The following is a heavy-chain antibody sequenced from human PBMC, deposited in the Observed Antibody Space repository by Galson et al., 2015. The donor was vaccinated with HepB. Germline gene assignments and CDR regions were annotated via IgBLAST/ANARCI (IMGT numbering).Heavy chain of an antibody. V-gene: IGHV3-23*01. CDR2: ISRSGDRT. D-gene: IGHD1-7*01. Sequence: SLRLSCAASGFTFSSFDMTWVRHAPGKGLEWVSGISRSGDRTYYADSVKGRFTISRDNSKNTLYQQMNSLRVEDTAVYFCAKRGTTPDYYYGMYVWGQGTTVTVSS. J-gene: IGHJ6*02. CDR3: AKRGTTPDYYYGMYV. CDR1: GFTFSSFD.